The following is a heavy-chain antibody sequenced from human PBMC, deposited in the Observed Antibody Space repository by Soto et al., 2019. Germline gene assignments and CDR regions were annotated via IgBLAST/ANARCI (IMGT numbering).Heavy chain of an antibody. CDR3: ARDCSSSSCSVWGY. D-gene: IGHD2-2*01. J-gene: IGHJ4*02. CDR2: ITASGEKL. CDR1: GFSLSSYA. Sequence: LRLSCAASGFSLSSYAMTWVRQAAGKGLEWVSGITASGEKLYYADSVKGRFTVSRDNSKNTWYLQMHSLRADDTAVYYCARDCSSSSCSVWGYWGQGTLVTVSS. V-gene: IGHV3-23*01.